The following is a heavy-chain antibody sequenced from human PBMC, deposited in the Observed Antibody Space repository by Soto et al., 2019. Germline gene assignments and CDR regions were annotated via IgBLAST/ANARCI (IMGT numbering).Heavy chain of an antibody. J-gene: IGHJ4*02. V-gene: IGHV6-1*01. CDR3: ERGVAGTGFDL. CDR1: GDSVSSNTAA. CDR2: TYYRSNWRH. Sequence: PSQTLSLTCAISGDSVSSNTAAWNWIRSSPSRGLEWLGRTYYRSNWRHDYAVSVKSRITVNPDTSKNHFSLQLNSVTPDDTDVYYCERGVAGTGFDLWGQGTLVTVS. D-gene: IGHD6-19*01.